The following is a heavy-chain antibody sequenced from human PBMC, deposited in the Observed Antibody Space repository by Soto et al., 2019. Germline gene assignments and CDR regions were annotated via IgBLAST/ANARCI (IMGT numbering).Heavy chain of an antibody. J-gene: IGHJ4*02. CDR2: IYPSDSDT. CDR3: ARPANTVADHFDL. CDR1: GYTFTIYW. V-gene: IGHV5-51*01. Sequence: GSLKISWQVSGYTFTIYWIGCGRQMPWKVLECMGIIYPSDSDTRYSPSFQGQVTISADQSINTAYLQWDSLKASDTAIYYCARPANTVADHFDLWGQGTPVTVSS. D-gene: IGHD4-17*01.